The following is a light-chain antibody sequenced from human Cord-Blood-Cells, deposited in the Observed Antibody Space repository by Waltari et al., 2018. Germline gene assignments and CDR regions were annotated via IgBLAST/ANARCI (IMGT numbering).Light chain of an antibody. CDR2: QGS. CDR3: QAWDSSTAV. J-gene: IGLJ2*01. CDR1: KLGDQY. Sequence: SYELTQPPSVSVSPGQTASITCSGDKLGDQYACWYQQKPGQSPGLVAYQGSKRPSGIPERFSGSNSGNTATLTISGTQAMDEADYYCQAWDSSTAVFGGGTKLTVL. V-gene: IGLV3-1*01.